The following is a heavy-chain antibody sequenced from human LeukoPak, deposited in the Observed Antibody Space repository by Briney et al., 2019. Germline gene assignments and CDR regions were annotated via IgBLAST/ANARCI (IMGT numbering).Heavy chain of an antibody. CDR1: GFTFTTYA. D-gene: IGHD5-12*01. CDR2: ISGSGGST. J-gene: IGHJ4*02. V-gene: IGHV3-23*01. Sequence: TGGSLRLSCGASGFTFTTYAMTWVRQAPGRGLAWVSAISGSGGSTYYADSVKGRFTISRDNSKNTLYLQMNSLRAEDTAVYYCAKGGSGYDYNIDYWGQGTLVTVSS. CDR3: AKGGSGYDYNIDY.